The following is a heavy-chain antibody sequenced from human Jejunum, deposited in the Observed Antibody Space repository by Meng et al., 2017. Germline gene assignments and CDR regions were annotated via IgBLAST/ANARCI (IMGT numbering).Heavy chain of an antibody. J-gene: IGHJ4*02. Sequence: QGRLQGSGPGLVKPSETLSLTCPVSAASISSHYWNWIRQPAGKGLEWIGRISSSGSASYNPSLKSRVTMSIDTSKNQFSLKLTSVTAADTAVYFCARDPFRSSFDYWGQGMLVTVSS. CDR3: ARDPFRSSFDY. D-gene: IGHD2-2*01. CDR1: AASISSHY. V-gene: IGHV4-4*07. CDR2: ISSSGSA.